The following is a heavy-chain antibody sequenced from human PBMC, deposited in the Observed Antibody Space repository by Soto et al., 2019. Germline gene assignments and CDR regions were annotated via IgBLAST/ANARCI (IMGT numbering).Heavy chain of an antibody. CDR3: ANQKIRFSVAGTLYGLGV. CDR1: GFVFSTYS. CDR2: ISSTSGTI. Sequence: EGQLVESGGNLVRPGGSLRLSCEASGFVFSTYSMNWGRQAPGKGLEWISYISSTSGTIYYADSVKGRFTIFRDTAKNSLFLHMNGLRDDDTAVYYCANQKIRFSVAGTLYGLGVWGQGTTVTVSS. J-gene: IGHJ6*02. V-gene: IGHV3-48*02. D-gene: IGHD6-19*01.